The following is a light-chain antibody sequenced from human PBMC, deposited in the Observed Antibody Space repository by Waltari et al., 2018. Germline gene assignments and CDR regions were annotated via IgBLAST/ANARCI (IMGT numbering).Light chain of an antibody. CDR1: QTIDNY. CDR3: QQTYNPPFT. V-gene: IGKV1-39*01. J-gene: IGKJ3*01. Sequence: DIQMTQSPSSLSASVGDRVTITCRASQTIDNYLNWYQQKPGKAPDLLIFAASSLRTGVPSGFSGSRSGTDCTLTISSLQPEDFATYYCQQTYNPPFTFGPGTNVDVK. CDR2: AAS.